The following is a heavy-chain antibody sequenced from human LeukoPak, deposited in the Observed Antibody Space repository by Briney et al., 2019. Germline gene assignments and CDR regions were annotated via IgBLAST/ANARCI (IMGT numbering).Heavy chain of an antibody. D-gene: IGHD6-6*01. J-gene: IGHJ4*02. CDR3: AKNYRHSSSSLYFDY. V-gene: IGHV3-30*02. Sequence: GGSLRLSCAASGFTFSSYGMHWVRQAPGKGLEWVAFIRYDGSNKYYADPVKGRFTISRDNSKNTLYLQMNSLRAEDTAVYYCAKNYRHSSSSLYFDYWGQGTLVTVSS. CDR1: GFTFSSYG. CDR2: IRYDGSNK.